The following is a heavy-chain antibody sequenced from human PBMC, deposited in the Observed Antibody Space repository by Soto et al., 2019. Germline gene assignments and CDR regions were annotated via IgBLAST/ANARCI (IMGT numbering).Heavy chain of an antibody. CDR1: GGSFSGYY. CDR2: INHSGST. J-gene: IGHJ4*02. CDR3: ARGGPTPWY. V-gene: IGHV4-34*01. Sequence: QVQLQQWGAGLLKPSETLSLTCAVCGGSFSGYYWSWIRQPPGKGLEWIGEINHSGSTNYNPSLKSRVTISVDTSKNQFSLNLSSVTAADTAVYYCARGGPTPWYWGRGTLVTVSS.